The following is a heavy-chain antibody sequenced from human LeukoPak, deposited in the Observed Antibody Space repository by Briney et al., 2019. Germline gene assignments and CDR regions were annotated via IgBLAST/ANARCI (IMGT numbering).Heavy chain of an antibody. CDR2: MSYDGSNK. D-gene: IGHD3-22*01. V-gene: IGHV3-30*18. CDR1: GFTFSSYG. J-gene: IGHJ4*02. CDR3: AKYYYDSSGYFPDYFDY. Sequence: GRSLRLSCAASGFTFSSYGMHWVRQAPGKGLEWVAVMSYDGSNKYYADSVKGRFTISRDNSKNTLYLQMNSLRAEDTAVYYCAKYYYDSSGYFPDYFDYWGQGTLVTVSS.